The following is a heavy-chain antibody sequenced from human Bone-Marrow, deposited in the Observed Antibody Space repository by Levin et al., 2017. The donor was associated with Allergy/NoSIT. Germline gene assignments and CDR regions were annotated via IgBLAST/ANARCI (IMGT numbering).Heavy chain of an antibody. J-gene: IGHJ4*02. CDR3: ARDYGLRSPLDY. CDR2: ITSSSSYI. V-gene: IGHV3-21*01. CDR1: GFTFSSYS. Sequence: SCAASGFTFSSYSMNWVRQAPGKGLEWVSSITSSSSYIYYADSVKGRFTISRDNAKNSLYLQMNSLRAEDTAVYYCARDYGLRSPLDYWGQGTLVTVSS. D-gene: IGHD4-17*01.